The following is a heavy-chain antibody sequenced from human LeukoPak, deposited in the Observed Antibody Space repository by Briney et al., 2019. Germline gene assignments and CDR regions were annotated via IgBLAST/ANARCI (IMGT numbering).Heavy chain of an antibody. CDR3: ARDKGYCSGGSCYYFDY. V-gene: IGHV4-34*01. CDR2: INHSGST. J-gene: IGHJ4*02. CDR1: GGPFSGYY. D-gene: IGHD2-15*01. Sequence: PSETLSLTCAVYGGPFSGYYWSWIRQPPGKGLEWIGEINHSGSTNYNPPLKSRVTISVDTSKNQFSLKLSSVTAADTAVYYCARDKGYCSGGSCYYFDYWGQGTLVTVSS.